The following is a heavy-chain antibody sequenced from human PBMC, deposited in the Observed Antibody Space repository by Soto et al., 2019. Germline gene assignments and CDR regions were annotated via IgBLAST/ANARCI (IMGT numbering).Heavy chain of an antibody. J-gene: IGHJ6*02. Sequence: GASVKVSCKASGYTFTSYYMHWVRQAPGQGLEWMGIINPSGGSTSYAQKFQGRVTMTRDTSTSTVYMELSSLRSEDTAVYYCARDTRFNGSYLYYYGMDVWGQGTKVTVSS. CDR3: ARDTRFNGSYLYYYGMDV. CDR1: GYTFTSYY. D-gene: IGHD1-26*01. CDR2: INPSGGST. V-gene: IGHV1-46*01.